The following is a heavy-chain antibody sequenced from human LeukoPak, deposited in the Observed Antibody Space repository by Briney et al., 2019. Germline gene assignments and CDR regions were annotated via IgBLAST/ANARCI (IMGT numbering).Heavy chain of an antibody. CDR2: SYYSGST. CDR1: GGSISSGGYY. CDR3: ARGSYSSYTFDY. Sequence: PSETLSLTCTVSGGSISSGGYYWSWIRPHPGKGLEWIGYSYYSGSTYYNPSLKSRVTIAVDKSKNQFSLKLSSVTAADTAVYYCARGSYSSYTFDYWGQGTLVTVSS. V-gene: IGHV4-31*03. J-gene: IGHJ4*02. D-gene: IGHD6-6*01.